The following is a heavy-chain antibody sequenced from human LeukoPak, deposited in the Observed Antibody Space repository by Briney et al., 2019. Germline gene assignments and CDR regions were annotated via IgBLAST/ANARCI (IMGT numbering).Heavy chain of an antibody. V-gene: IGHV1-18*01. D-gene: IGHD2-2*02. CDR2: ISAYNGNT. CDR3: ARDRGCSSTSCYMTGGWFDP. J-gene: IGHJ5*02. CDR1: GYTFTSYG. Sequence: ASGKVSCKASGYTFTSYGISWARQAPGQGLEWMGWISAYNGNTNYAQKLQGRVTMTTDTSTSTAYMELRSLRSDDTAVYYCARDRGCSSTSCYMTGGWFDPWGQGTLVTVSS.